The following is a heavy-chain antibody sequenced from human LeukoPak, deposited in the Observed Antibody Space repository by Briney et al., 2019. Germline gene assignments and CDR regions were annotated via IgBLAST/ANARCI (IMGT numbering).Heavy chain of an antibody. CDR3: ARDYDYGDYVGPNYYYYGMDV. CDR2: IYSSGST. V-gene: IGHV3-66*01. D-gene: IGHD4-17*01. J-gene: IGHJ6*02. Sequence: GGSLRLSCAASGFTVSSNYMSWVRQAPGKGLEWVSVIYSSGSTYYADSVKGRFTISRDNSKNTLYLQMNSLRAEDTAVYYCARDYDYGDYVGPNYYYYGMDVWGQGTTVTVSS. CDR1: GFTVSSNY.